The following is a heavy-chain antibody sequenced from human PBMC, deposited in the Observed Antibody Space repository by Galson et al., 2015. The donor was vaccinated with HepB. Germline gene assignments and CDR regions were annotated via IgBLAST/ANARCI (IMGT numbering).Heavy chain of an antibody. CDR2: ISGSGGTT. J-gene: IGHJ5*02. CDR3: AKGGNANPRLNNWFAP. D-gene: IGHD4/OR15-4a*01. CDR1: GFTLSSYA. Sequence: SLRLFCAASGFTLSSYAMNWVRQAPGKGLEWVSGISGSGGTTYYADSVKGRLTVSRDNSKNELFLQMHNLTAEDTAVYYCAKGGNANPRLNNWFAPWGQGSLVTVSS. V-gene: IGHV3-23*01.